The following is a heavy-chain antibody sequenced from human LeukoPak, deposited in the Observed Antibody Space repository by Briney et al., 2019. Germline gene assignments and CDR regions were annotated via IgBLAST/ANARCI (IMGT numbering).Heavy chain of an antibody. CDR1: GFSFDNYA. CDR2: ISGGGGAT. CDR3: ARVYYDILTGYFAGNDAFDI. Sequence: GGSLRLSCAASGFSFDNYAMNWVRQAPGKGLEWVSVISGGGGATYYADSVKGRFTISRDISKNTLYLQMNSLRAEDTAVYYCARVYYDILTGYFAGNDAFDIWGQGTMVTVSS. J-gene: IGHJ3*02. D-gene: IGHD3-9*01. V-gene: IGHV3-23*01.